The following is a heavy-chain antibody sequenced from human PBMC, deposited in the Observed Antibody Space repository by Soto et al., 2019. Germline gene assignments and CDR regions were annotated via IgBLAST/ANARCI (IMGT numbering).Heavy chain of an antibody. D-gene: IGHD4-17*01. CDR2: MNPNSGNT. CDR3: ARIYGDWKVLDI. CDR1: GYTFTSYD. V-gene: IGHV1-8*01. J-gene: IGHJ3*02. Sequence: ASVKVSCKASGYTFTSYDINWVRQATGQGLEWMGWMNPNSGNTGYAQKFQGRVTMTRNTSISTAYMELSSLRSEDTAVYYCARIYGDWKVLDIGGKGTMVPVSS.